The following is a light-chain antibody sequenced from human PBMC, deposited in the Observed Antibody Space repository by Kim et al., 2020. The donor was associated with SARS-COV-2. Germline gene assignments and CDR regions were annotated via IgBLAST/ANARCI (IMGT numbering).Light chain of an antibody. CDR2: LAS. V-gene: IGKV1-5*03. CDR1: QMIDTW. Sequence: ASIGDRVTNTGRASQMIDTWLAWYQQKPGKAPKLLIYLASTLENGVPPRFSGSGSGAEFTLTINSLQPDDFATYYCQHYSRFPYTFGQGTKLEI. J-gene: IGKJ2*01. CDR3: QHYSRFPYT.